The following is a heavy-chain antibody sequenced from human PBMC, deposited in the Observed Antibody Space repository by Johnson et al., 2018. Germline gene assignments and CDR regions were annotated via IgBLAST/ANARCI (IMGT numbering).Heavy chain of an antibody. D-gene: IGHD3-3*01. CDR1: GGSFSDYY. Sequence: QVQLQQWGAGLLKPSETLSLTCAVYGGSFSDYYWSWIRQPPGKGLEWIGEINHSGSTNYNPSLKSRGTISVDTSKNQFSLKLRSVTAADTAVYYCAKELEWGNGAFDIWGQGTMVTVSS. J-gene: IGHJ3*02. V-gene: IGHV4-34*01. CDR3: AKELEWGNGAFDI. CDR2: INHSGST.